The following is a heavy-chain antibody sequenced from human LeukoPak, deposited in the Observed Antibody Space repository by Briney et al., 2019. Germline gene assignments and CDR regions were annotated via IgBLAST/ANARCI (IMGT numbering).Heavy chain of an antibody. CDR1: GFAFSTYG. CDR3: ARDNSYGFMGCMDY. D-gene: IGHD5-18*01. Sequence: GGSLRPSCAASGFAFSTYGMHWVRQAPGKGLEWVAFTRYDRSHSEYEDSVKGRFSIARDDSKSTLYLQMNSLRAEDTGVYYCARDNSYGFMGCMDYWGQGTRVTVSS. J-gene: IGHJ4*02. V-gene: IGHV3-30*02. CDR2: TRYDRSHS.